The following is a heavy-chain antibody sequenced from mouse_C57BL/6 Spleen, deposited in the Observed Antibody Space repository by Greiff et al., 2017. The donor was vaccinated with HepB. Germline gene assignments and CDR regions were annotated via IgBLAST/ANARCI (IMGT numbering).Heavy chain of an antibody. CDR1: GYTFTSYW. J-gene: IGHJ2*01. D-gene: IGHD1-1*01. Sequence: QVQLQQSGAELVMPGASVKLSCKASGYTFTSYWMHWVKQRPGQGLEWIGEIDPSDSYTNYNQKFKGKSTLTVDKSSSTAYMQLSSLTSEDSAVYYCARGGYGSTLYYFDYWGQGTTLTVSS. CDR3: ARGGYGSTLYYFDY. V-gene: IGHV1-69*01. CDR2: IDPSDSYT.